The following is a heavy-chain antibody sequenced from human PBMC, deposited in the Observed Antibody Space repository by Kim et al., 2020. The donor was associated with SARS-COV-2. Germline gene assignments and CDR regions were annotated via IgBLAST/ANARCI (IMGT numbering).Heavy chain of an antibody. Sequence: DDDSVEGRFIIYRDNPKNSVYLQMNALRGEDTAMYYCARGGDYGSRNFFDYWGHGTLVTVSS. CDR3: ARGGDYGSRNFFDY. J-gene: IGHJ4*01. D-gene: IGHD3-10*01. V-gene: IGHV3-53*01.